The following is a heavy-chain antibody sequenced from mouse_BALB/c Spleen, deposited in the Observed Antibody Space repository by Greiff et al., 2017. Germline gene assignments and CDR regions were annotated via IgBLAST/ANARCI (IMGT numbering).Heavy chain of an antibody. V-gene: IGHV14-3*02. CDR3: ASYDFYAMDY. Sequence: VQLKESGAELVQPGASVKLSCTASGFNIKDTYMHWVKQRPEQGLEWIGRIDPANGNTKYDPKFPGKATITADTSSNTAYLQLSSLTSEDTAVYYCASYDFYAMDYWGQGTSVTVSS. CDR2: IDPANGNT. D-gene: IGHD2-4*01. J-gene: IGHJ4*01. CDR1: GFNIKDTY.